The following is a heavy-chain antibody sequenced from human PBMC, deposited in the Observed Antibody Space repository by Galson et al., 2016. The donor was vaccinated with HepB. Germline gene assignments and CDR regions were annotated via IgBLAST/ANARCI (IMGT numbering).Heavy chain of an antibody. D-gene: IGHD5-12*01. CDR3: ARDPGYSAFDI. V-gene: IGHV3-7*04. Sequence: SLRLSCAASGFTFGSYWMSWVRQAPGKGLELAANINQDGSEKSYVDSAKGRFTISRDNAKNSPYLQMNSLRAEDTAVYFCARDPGYSAFDIWGQGTMATVSS. J-gene: IGHJ3*02. CDR2: INQDGSEK. CDR1: GFTFGSYW.